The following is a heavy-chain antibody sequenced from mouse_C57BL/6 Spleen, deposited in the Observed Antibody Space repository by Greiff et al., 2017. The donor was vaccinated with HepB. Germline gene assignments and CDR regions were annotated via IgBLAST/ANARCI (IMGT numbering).Heavy chain of an antibody. J-gene: IGHJ2*01. Sequence: QVQLQQPGAELVRPGSSVKLSCKASGYTFTSYWMHWVKQRPIQGLEWIGNIDPSDSETHYNQKFKDKATLTVEKSSSTAYMQLSSLTSEDSAVYYCGRGGGDGDWDYWGKGTTLTVSS. CDR2: IDPSDSET. CDR3: GRGGGDGDWDY. CDR1: GYTFTSYW. D-gene: IGHD1-1*02. V-gene: IGHV1-52*01.